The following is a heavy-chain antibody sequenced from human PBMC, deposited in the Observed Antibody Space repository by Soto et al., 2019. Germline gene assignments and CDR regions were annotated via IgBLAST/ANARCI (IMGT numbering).Heavy chain of an antibody. CDR3: ARGQWRVVGEFSPH. J-gene: IGHJ1*01. D-gene: IGHD6-19*01. Sequence: VSVKGSCKAAGYSFTSDGISWLRQAPGQGLEWMGWISAYNGNTNYAQKLQGRVAMTTDTSTSTAYMELRSLRSDDTAVYYCARGQWRVVGEFSPHWGQGTLVPVSS. CDR1: GYSFTSDG. V-gene: IGHV1-18*01. CDR2: ISAYNGNT.